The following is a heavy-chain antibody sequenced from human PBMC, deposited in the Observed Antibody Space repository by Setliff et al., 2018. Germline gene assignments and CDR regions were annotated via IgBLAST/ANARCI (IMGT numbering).Heavy chain of an antibody. Sequence: ASVKVSCKASGYTFTSYGFSWVRQAPGQGLEWMGWISVYNGKTKYAQKFQGRVTMTTDTSTSTVYMELSSLRSEDTAVYYCARDQGSGYAYYFDYWGQGTLVTVSS. D-gene: IGHD5-12*01. CDR3: ARDQGSGYAYYFDY. CDR2: ISVYNGKT. CDR1: GYTFTSYG. V-gene: IGHV1-18*01. J-gene: IGHJ4*02.